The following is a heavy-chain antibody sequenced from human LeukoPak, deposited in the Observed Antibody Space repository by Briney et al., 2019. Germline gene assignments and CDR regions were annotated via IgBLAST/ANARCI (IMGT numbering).Heavy chain of an antibody. CDR1: GYTFTNYG. D-gene: IGHD3-16*01. CDR3: ARGSYVGVNL. V-gene: IGHV1-18*01. J-gene: IGHJ4*02. CDR2: ISAYSGNT. Sequence: ASVKVSCKASGYTFTNYGISWVRQAPGQGLEWMGWISAYSGNTNYAQNLQGRVTITRDTSASTAYMELSSLRSEDTAVYYCARGSYVGVNLWGQGTLVTVSS.